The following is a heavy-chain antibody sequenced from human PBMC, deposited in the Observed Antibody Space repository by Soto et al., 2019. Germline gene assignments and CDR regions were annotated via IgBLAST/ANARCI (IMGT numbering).Heavy chain of an antibody. CDR2: ISVHNGNT. J-gene: IGHJ4*02. V-gene: IGHV1-18*01. D-gene: IGHD6-19*01. CDR3: ARHLNLGLGEY. CDR1: GYTFTSYG. Sequence: QVQLVQSGAEVKKPGASVKVSCKASGYTFTSYGISWVRQAPGQGLEWMGWISVHNGNTKNAQKLQGRHTKTTDPSPSTAYMEPRSLRSDDTAVYYCARHLNLGLGEYWGQGTLVTVSS.